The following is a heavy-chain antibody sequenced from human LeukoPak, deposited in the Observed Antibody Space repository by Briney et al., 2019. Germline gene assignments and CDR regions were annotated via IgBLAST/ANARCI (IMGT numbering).Heavy chain of an antibody. J-gene: IGHJ5*02. CDR2: IHYTGST. Sequence: ASETLSLTRTVSGGSINSYYWSWIRQPPGKGLECIGYIHYTGSTNYNPSLKSRVTISVDTSKNQFSLKLSSVTAADTAIYYCARGGYYGSGNDFRFDPWGQGTLVTVSS. CDR1: GGSINSYY. V-gene: IGHV4-59*01. D-gene: IGHD3-10*01. CDR3: ARGGYYGSGNDFRFDP.